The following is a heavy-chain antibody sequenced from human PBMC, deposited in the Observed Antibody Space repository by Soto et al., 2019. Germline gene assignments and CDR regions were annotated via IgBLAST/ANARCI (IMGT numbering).Heavy chain of an antibody. CDR3: ATIRVRGGPLRFED. CDR2: VLPITGST. V-gene: IGHV1-69*06. CDR1: GGLFSVFS. D-gene: IGHD5-12*01. Sequence: QVQLVQSGAEMMKPGSSVKVSCKTSGGLFSVFSFNWVRQAPGQGLEWMGGVLPITGSTDYAQKFQGRLTITADRSTSTIYMEMSRLTSDDTANYYCATIRVRGGPLRFEDGGQGTLISVSS. J-gene: IGHJ4*01.